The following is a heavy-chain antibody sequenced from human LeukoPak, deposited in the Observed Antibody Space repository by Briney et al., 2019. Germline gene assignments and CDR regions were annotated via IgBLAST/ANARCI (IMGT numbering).Heavy chain of an antibody. V-gene: IGHV4-4*07. D-gene: IGHD3-10*01. J-gene: IGHJ6*03. CDR1: GGSISSYY. CDR3: GRLYNYYMDV. CDR2: IYTSGST. Sequence: SETLSLTCTVSGGSISSYYWSWIRQPAGQGLEWVGHIYTSGSTNHNPSLKSRVTMSVDTSKNQFSLKLSSVTAADTAVYYCGRLYNYYMDVWGKGTTVTVTS.